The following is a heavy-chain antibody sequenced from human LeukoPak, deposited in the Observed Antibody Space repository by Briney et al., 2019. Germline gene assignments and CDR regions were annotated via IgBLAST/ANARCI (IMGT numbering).Heavy chain of an antibody. Sequence: ASVKVSCKASGYTFGNYYVQWVRQAPGQGLEWMGIINPSGGGTTYAQKFRGRITMTRDTSTSTVFMELTSLRSEDTAVYYCARGGSRVLNPLPCDYWGQGTLVTVSS. CDR3: ARGGSRVLNPLPCDY. D-gene: IGHD3-3*01. J-gene: IGHJ4*02. V-gene: IGHV1-46*01. CDR1: GYTFGNYY. CDR2: INPSGGGT.